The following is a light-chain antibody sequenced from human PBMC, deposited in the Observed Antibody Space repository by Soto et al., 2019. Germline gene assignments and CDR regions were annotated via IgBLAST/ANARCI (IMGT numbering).Light chain of an antibody. V-gene: IGKV3-11*01. CDR1: ESVGSD. Sequence: ENVLTQSPATLSLSPGEGATLSCRASESVGSDLAWHQQKPGQPPRLLIYDVSGRATGVPARFSGSGSGTDFTLTISSLEPEDFAVYYCQQRDSWPLTFGGGNKVEIK. CDR2: DVS. J-gene: IGKJ4*01. CDR3: QQRDSWPLT.